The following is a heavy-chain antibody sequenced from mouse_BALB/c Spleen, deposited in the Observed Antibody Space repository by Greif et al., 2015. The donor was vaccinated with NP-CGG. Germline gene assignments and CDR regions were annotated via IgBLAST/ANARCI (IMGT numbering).Heavy chain of an antibody. CDR1: GFSLTSYG. Sequence: VKLVESEPGQVAPSHSLSSTCTGSGFSLTSYGVHWDRQPPGKGLEWLVVMWGDGSTTYNSALQSKLSISHDNFTGQVFLKMNRLQTDDTAMYYCARHGDDYDEHYYAMDYWGQGTAVTVSS. CDR3: ARHGDDYDEHYYAMDY. V-gene: IGHV2-6-1*01. CDR2: MWGDGST. D-gene: IGHD2-4*01. J-gene: IGHJ4*01.